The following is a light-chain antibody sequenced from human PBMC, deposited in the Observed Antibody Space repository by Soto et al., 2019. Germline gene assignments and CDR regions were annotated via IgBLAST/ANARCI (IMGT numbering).Light chain of an antibody. CDR1: QSINTY. J-gene: IGKJ4*01. CDR3: QQRSSWPSLT. Sequence: EIVLTQSPATLSLSPGERATLSCRASQSINTYLVWYQQRPGQAPRLLIYDASSRASGTPARFSGSGSGTTFPLTISSLEPEDFAVYYCQQRSSWPSLTFGGGTKVEIK. CDR2: DAS. V-gene: IGKV3-11*01.